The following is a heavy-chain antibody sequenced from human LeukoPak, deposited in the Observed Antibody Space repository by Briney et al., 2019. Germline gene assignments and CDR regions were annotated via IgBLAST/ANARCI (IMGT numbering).Heavy chain of an antibody. D-gene: IGHD5-18*01. CDR1: GGSISSYYW. CDR3: ARIAPHTALVTNWFAP. Sequence: ETLSLTCTVSGGSISSYYWSWIRQPPGKGLEWLAHIFWNDEKSYSTSLKSRLTISKDTSKSQVVLTMTSMDPVDTATYYCARIAPHTALVTNWFAPWGQGTLVIVSS. J-gene: IGHJ5*02. V-gene: IGHV2-26*01. CDR2: IFWNDEK.